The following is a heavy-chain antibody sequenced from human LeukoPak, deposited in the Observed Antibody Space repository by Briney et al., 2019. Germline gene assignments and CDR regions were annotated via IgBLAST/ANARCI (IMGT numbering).Heavy chain of an antibody. V-gene: IGHV4-34*01. D-gene: IGHD2-2*01. Sequence: SETLSLTCAVYGRSFSGYYWSWIRQPPGKGQEWIGEINHSGSTNYNPSLKSRVTISVDTSKNQFSLKLSSVTAADTAVYYCARVPVYCSSTSCSFDYWGQGTLVTVSS. CDR2: INHSGST. CDR1: GRSFSGYY. CDR3: ARVPVYCSSTSCSFDY. J-gene: IGHJ4*02.